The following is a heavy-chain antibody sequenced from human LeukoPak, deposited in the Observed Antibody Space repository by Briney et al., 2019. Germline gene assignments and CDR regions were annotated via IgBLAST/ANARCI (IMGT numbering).Heavy chain of an antibody. CDR1: GGSISSYY. D-gene: IGHD5-18*01. V-gene: IGHV4-59*01. Sequence: PSETLSLTCTVSGGSISSYYWSWIRQPPGKGLEWIAYIDYRGSTTYNPSLKSRVTISVDTSRNQFSLKLSSVTAADTAVCYCARSRSGYSYDHAAFDIWGQGTMVTVSS. CDR2: IDYRGST. J-gene: IGHJ3*02. CDR3: ARSRSGYSYDHAAFDI.